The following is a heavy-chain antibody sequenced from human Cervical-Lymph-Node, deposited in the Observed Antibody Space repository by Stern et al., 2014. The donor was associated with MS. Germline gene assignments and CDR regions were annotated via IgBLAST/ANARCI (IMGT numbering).Heavy chain of an antibody. CDR2: IFYRGST. CDR3: ARVLRRRVIGAPGAGYYFDY. CDR1: GDSINYYY. D-gene: IGHD6-13*01. Sequence: QLQLQESGPGLVKPSETLSLTCTVSGDSINYYYWGWIRQPPGKALEWIGYIFYRGSTTYNPSLKSRVTISVDTSKNQFSLNLSSVTAADTAVYYCARVLRRRVIGAPGAGYYFDYWGQGTLVTVPS. J-gene: IGHJ4*02. V-gene: IGHV4-59*01.